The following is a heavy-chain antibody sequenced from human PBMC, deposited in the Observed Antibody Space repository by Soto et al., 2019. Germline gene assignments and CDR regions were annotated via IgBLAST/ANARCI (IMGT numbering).Heavy chain of an antibody. CDR2: IILILGIA. J-gene: IGHJ6*02. D-gene: IGHD6-13*01. V-gene: IGHV1-69*02. CDR1: GGTFSTYT. Sequence: VQLVQSGAEVKKPGSSVKVSCKASGGTFSTYTINWVRQAPGQGLEWMGRIILILGIANYVQKFQGRVTITADEDTSTPYMELSSPRSDDTDIYYCAWWAASTGSEAPGMDAWGQGTTVTVSS. CDR3: AWWAASTGSEAPGMDA.